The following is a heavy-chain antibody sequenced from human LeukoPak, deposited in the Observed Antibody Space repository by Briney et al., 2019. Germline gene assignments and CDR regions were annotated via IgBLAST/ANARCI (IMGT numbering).Heavy chain of an antibody. CDR2: IHYTGNT. V-gene: IGHV4-31*03. D-gene: IGHD6-19*01. Sequence: SQTLSLTCTVPGGSISSGGYWSWIRQHPEKGLEWIGYIHYTGNTYYNPSLKSRVSISVDMSQNQFSLNLNSVTAADTAVYYCAKTLSSGWSGKYYFDYWGQGTLVSVSS. CDR1: GGSISSGGY. CDR3: AKTLSSGWSGKYYFDY. J-gene: IGHJ4*02.